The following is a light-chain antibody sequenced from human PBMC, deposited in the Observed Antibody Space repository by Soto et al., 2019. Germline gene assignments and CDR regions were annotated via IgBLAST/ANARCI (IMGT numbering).Light chain of an antibody. Sequence: EIVLTQSPATLSLSPGERATLSCRASQSVSSYLAWYQQKPVQAPRLLIYDACNMATGIPARFSGSGTGTAFTLSISSLDPADFAVYFCQRGALTCGGGIKVEIK. J-gene: IGKJ4*01. CDR2: DAC. CDR1: QSVSSY. CDR3: QRGALT. V-gene: IGKV3-11*01.